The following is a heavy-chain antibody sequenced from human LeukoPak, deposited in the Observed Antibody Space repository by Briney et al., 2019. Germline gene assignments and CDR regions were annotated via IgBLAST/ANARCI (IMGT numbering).Heavy chain of an antibody. J-gene: IGHJ4*02. CDR1: GFTFSSYW. D-gene: IGHD3-9*01. CDR3: AIAYYDIFSFDY. Sequence: PGGSLRLSCAASGFTFSSYWMSWVRQAPGKGLEWVANIKQDGSEKYYVDSVKGRFTISRDNSKNTLYLQMNSLRAEDTAVYYCAIAYYDIFSFDYWGQGTLVTVSS. CDR2: IKQDGSEK. V-gene: IGHV3-7*01.